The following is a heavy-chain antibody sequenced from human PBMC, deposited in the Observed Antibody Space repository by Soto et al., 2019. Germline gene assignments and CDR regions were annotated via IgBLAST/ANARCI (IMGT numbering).Heavy chain of an antibody. V-gene: IGHV4-34*01. CDR1: GGSFSGYY. D-gene: IGHD4-17*01. J-gene: IGHJ6*02. CDR3: ARGVYGDAGYYYYGMDV. Sequence: SETLSLTCAVYGGSFSGYYWSWIRQPPGKGLEWIGEINHSGSTNYNPSLKSRVTISVDTSKNQFSLKLSSVTAADTAVYYCARGVYGDAGYYYYGMDVWGQGTTVTVSS. CDR2: INHSGST.